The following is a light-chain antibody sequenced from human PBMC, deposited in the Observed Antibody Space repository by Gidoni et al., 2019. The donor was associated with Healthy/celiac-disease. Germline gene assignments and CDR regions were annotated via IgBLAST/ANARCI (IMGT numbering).Light chain of an antibody. CDR1: QSISSY. J-gene: IGKJ2*01. CDR2: AAS. Sequence: DIQMTQSPSSLSASVGDRVTITCLASQSISSYLNWYQQKPGKAPKLLIYAASSLQSGVPSRFSGSGSGTDFTLTISSLQPEDFATYYCQQSYNTPMYTFGQGTKLEIK. V-gene: IGKV1-39*01. CDR3: QQSYNTPMYT.